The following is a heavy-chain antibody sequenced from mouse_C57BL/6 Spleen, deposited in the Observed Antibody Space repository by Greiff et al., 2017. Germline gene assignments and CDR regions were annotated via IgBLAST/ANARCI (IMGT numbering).Heavy chain of an antibody. CDR2: IDPEDGDT. CDR3: TTYGSSYWYFDV. J-gene: IGHJ1*03. Sequence: EVKLEESGAELVRPGASVKLSCTASGFNIQAYYMHWVKQRPEQGLEWIGRIDPEDGDTEYAPKFQGKATMTADTSSNTAYLQLSSLTSEYTAVYYCTTYGSSYWYFDVWGTGTTVTGSS. V-gene: IGHV14-1*01. D-gene: IGHD1-1*01. CDR1: GFNIQAYY.